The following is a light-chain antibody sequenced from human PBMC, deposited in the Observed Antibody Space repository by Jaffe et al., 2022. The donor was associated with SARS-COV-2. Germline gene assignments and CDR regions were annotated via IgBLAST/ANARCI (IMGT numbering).Light chain of an antibody. CDR3: AAWDDSLAGAV. Sequence: QSVLTQPPSASGAPGQRVTISCSGGNSNIGSNPVNWYQQLPGTAPKLLISGNNQRPSGVPDRFSGSESGTSASLAISGLQSEDEADYYCAAWDDSLAGAVFGGGTKLTVL. CDR2: GNN. CDR1: NSNIGSNP. V-gene: IGLV1-44*01. J-gene: IGLJ2*01.